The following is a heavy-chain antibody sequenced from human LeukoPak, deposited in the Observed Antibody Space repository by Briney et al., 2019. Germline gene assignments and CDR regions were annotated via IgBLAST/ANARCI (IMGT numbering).Heavy chain of an antibody. CDR2: IIPILGIA. V-gene: IGHV1-69*04. J-gene: IGHJ5*02. CDR3: ARTVGATWRWFDP. CDR1: GGTFSSYA. D-gene: IGHD1-26*01. Sequence: SVKVSCKASGGTFSSYAISWVRQAPGQGLEWMGRIIPILGIANYAQKFQGRVTITADKSTNTAYMELSSLRSEDTAVYYCARTVGATWRWFDPWGQGTLVTVSS.